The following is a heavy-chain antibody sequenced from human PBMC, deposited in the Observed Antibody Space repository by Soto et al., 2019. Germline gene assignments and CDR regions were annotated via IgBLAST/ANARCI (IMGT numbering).Heavy chain of an antibody. CDR3: ARDPSRMAPPDY. D-gene: IGHD2-8*01. CDR2: ISSTSAYT. J-gene: IGHJ4*02. CDR1: GFTFSDYY. V-gene: IGHV3-11*05. Sequence: QVQLVESGGGLVKPGGSLRLSCAASGFTFSDYYMTWFRQAPGKGLEWVSYISSTSAYTNYADSVRGRFTISRDNAKNSLYLQMTSLTDEDTAVYYCARDPSRMAPPDYWGQGTLVTVSS.